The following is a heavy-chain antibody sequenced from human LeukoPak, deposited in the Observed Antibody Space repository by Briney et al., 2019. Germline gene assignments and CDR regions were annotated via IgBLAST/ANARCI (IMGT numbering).Heavy chain of an antibody. CDR1: GYTFTGYY. J-gene: IGHJ3*02. CDR2: INPDSCGT. D-gene: IGHD1-26*01. V-gene: IGHV1-2*02. Sequence: GASVKVSCKASGYTFTGYYIHWVRQAPGQGLERMGWINPDSCGTSYEQKFRGGVTMTRDTSISTAYMELNSLESDNTALFYCARGSPTMAGAKKAAFDIWGQGTMVTVSS. CDR3: ARGSPTMAGAKKAAFDI.